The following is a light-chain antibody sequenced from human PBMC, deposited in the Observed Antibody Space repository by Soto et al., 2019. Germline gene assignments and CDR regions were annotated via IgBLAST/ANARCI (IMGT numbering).Light chain of an antibody. V-gene: IGKV4-1*01. CDR1: QSVLYSSNNKNY. CDR2: WAS. J-gene: IGKJ1*01. CDR3: QQYYSSPLT. Sequence: DIVMTQSPDSLAVSLGERATINCKSSQSVLYSSNNKNYLDWYQQTPGQPPKLHIYWASTRESGVPDRFSGSGSGTDFTLTISSLQAEDVAVYYCQQYYSSPLTFGQGTKVEIK.